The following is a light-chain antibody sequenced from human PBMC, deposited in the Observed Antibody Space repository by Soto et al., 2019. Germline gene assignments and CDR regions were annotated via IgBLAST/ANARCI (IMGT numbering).Light chain of an antibody. V-gene: IGKV3-20*01. Sequence: EIVLTQSPGTLSLSPGERATLSCRASQSVSNNYLAWYQQKPGQAHRLLIYGASNRATGIPDRFSGSGSGTDFTLTISRLEPEDFAVYYCQQYGSSPWTFGQGTKVDIK. J-gene: IGKJ1*01. CDR1: QSVSNNY. CDR2: GAS. CDR3: QQYGSSPWT.